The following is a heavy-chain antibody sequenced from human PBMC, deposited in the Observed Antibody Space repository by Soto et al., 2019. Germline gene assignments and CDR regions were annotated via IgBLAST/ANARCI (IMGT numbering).Heavy chain of an antibody. Sequence: SVKVSCKASGGTFSSYAISWVRQAPGQGLEWMGGIIPIFGTANYAQKFQGRVTITADESTSTAYMELSSLRSEDTAVYYCARSIVVVITGYFDYWGQGTLVTVSS. CDR2: IIPIFGTA. CDR3: ARSIVVVITGYFDY. J-gene: IGHJ4*02. V-gene: IGHV1-69*13. CDR1: GGTFSSYA. D-gene: IGHD3-22*01.